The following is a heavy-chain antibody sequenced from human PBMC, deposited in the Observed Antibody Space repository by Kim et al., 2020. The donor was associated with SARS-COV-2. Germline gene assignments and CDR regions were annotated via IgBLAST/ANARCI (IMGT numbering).Heavy chain of an antibody. V-gene: IGHV5-10-1*01. D-gene: IGHD2-2*01. CDR3: ARLSGYCSSTSCYSFWFDP. Sequence: GESLKISCKGSGYSFTSYWISWVRQMPGKGLEWMGRIDPSDSYTNYSPSFQGHVTISADKSISTAYLQWSSLKASDTAMYYCARLSGYCSSTSCYSFWFDPWGQGTLVTVSS. CDR2: IDPSDSYT. J-gene: IGHJ5*02. CDR1: GYSFTSYW.